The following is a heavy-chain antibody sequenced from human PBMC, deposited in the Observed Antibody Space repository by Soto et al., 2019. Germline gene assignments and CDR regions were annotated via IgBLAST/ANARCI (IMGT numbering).Heavy chain of an antibody. CDR2: ISSSSTI. D-gene: IGHD3-22*01. CDR3: AREYYYDSSDLGCFDY. Sequence: GGSLRLSCAASGFTFSSYSMNWVRQAPGKGLEWVSYISSSSTIYYADSVKGRFTIARDNAKNSLYLQMNSLRDEDTAVYYCAREYYYDSSDLGCFDYWGQGTLVTVSS. J-gene: IGHJ4*02. CDR1: GFTFSSYS. V-gene: IGHV3-48*02.